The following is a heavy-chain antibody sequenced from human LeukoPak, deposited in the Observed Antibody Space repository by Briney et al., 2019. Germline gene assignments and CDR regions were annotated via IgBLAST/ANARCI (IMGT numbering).Heavy chain of an antibody. CDR3: ARAPTRYSYGSFDP. Sequence: SETLSLTCAVYGGSFSGYYWSWIRQPPGKGLEWIGYIYYSGSTNYNPSLKSRVTISVDTSKNQFSLKLSSVTAADTAVYYCARAPTRYSYGSFDPWGQGTLVTVSS. D-gene: IGHD5-18*01. V-gene: IGHV4-59*12. J-gene: IGHJ5*02. CDR2: IYYSGST. CDR1: GGSFSGYY.